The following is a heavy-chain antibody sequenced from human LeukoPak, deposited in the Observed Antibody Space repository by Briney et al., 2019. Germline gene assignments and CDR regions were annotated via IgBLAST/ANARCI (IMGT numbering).Heavy chain of an antibody. Sequence: ASVKVSCKVSGYTLTELSMHWVRQAPGKGLEWMGGFDPEDGETIYAQKFQGRVTMTEDTSTDTAYMELSSLRSEDTAVYYCATVYYYDSSGYYPSDYWGQGTLVTVSS. CDR1: GYTLTELS. D-gene: IGHD3-22*01. V-gene: IGHV1-24*01. J-gene: IGHJ4*02. CDR2: FDPEDGET. CDR3: ATVYYYDSSGYYPSDY.